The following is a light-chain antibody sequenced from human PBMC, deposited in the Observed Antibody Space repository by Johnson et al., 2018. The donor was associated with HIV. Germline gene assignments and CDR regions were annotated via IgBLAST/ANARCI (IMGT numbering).Light chain of an antibody. V-gene: IGLV1-51*01. CDR1: TSNIGSNS. CDR3: GTWDSSLSVYV. CDR2: DRN. Sequence: QSVLTQPHSVSAAPGQKVTISCSGNTSNIGSNSVSWYQHLPGIAPKLLVYDRNKRPSGIPDRFSGSKSGTSATLGITGLQTGDEADYYCGTWDSSLSVYVFGTGTKVTVL. J-gene: IGLJ1*01.